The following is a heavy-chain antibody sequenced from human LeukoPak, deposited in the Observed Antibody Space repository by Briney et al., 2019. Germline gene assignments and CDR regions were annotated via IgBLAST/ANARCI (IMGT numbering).Heavy chain of an antibody. J-gene: IGHJ4*02. V-gene: IGHV3-48*04. CDR3: ARLGGATAFDY. CDR2: ISSSSTI. D-gene: IGHD1-26*01. Sequence: GSLRLSCAASGFTFSSYSMNWVRQAPGKGLEWVSYISSSSTIYYADSVKGRFTISRDNAENSLYLQMNSLRAEDTAVYYCARLGGATAFDYWGQGTLVTVSS. CDR1: GFTFSSYS.